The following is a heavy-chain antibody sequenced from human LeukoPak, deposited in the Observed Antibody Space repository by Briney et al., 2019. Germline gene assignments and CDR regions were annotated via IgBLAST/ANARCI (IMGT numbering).Heavy chain of an antibody. V-gene: IGHV3-23*01. CDR2: TSGSGGSR. Sequence: GRPLRLSCAASGFTFSSYAMSWVRQAPGKGLEWVSATSGSGGSRYYADSVKGRFTISRDNPKNALYLEMNSLRAEDTAVYYCAKYSSSGGYTKGGAFDIWGQGTMVTVSS. CDR3: AKYSSSGGYTKGGAFDI. J-gene: IGHJ3*02. D-gene: IGHD2-8*02. CDR1: GFTFSSYA.